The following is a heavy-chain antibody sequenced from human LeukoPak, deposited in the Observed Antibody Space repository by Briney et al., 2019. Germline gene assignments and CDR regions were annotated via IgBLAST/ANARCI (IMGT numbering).Heavy chain of an antibody. D-gene: IGHD3-22*01. CDR2: IYYSGST. Sequence: SETLSLTCTVSGGSVSSNDYYWGWIRQPPGKGLGWIGYIYYSGSTYYNPSLKSRVTTSVDTSKNQFSLKLNSVTAADTAVYYCARENYDSSGYYPALFDYWGQGTLVTVSS. CDR3: ARENYDSSGYYPALFDY. J-gene: IGHJ4*02. CDR1: GGSVSSNDYY. V-gene: IGHV4-30-4*02.